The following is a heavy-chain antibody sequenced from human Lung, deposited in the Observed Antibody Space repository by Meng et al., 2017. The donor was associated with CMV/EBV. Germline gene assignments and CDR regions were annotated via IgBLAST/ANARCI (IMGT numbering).Heavy chain of an antibody. CDR1: GFTFSSYG. V-gene: IGHV3-30*02. CDR3: SIYCSGGSCYSDAFDI. CDR2: IRYDGSNK. J-gene: IGHJ3*02. D-gene: IGHD2-15*01. Sequence: SXKISXAASGFTFSSYGMHWVRQAPGKGLEWVAFIRYDGSNKYYADSVKGRFTISRDNSKNTLYLQMNSLRDEDTAVYYCSIYCSGGSCYSDAFDIWGQGXMVTVSS.